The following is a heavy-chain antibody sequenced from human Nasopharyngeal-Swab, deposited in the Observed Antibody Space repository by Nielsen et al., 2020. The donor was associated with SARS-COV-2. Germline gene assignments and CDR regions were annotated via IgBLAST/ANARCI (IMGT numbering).Heavy chain of an antibody. V-gene: IGHV5-51*01. CDR2: IYPGDSDT. J-gene: IGHJ4*02. CDR3: ARHGNIVVAPADY. Sequence: GESLKIPCKGSGYSFTSYWIGWVRQMPGKGLEWMGIIYPGDSDTRYSPSFPGQVTISADKSISTAYLQWSSLKASDTAMYYCARHGNIVVAPADYWGQGTLVTVSS. CDR1: GYSFTSYW. D-gene: IGHD2-21*01.